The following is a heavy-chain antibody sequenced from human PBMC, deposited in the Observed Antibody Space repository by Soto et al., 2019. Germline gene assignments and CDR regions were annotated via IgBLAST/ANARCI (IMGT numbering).Heavy chain of an antibody. V-gene: IGHV2-5*02. J-gene: IGHJ6*02. CDR1: GFSLSTSGVG. CDR2: IYWDADK. CDR3: AYVYGSGIRWRYDYYDGMDV. Sequence: QITLKESGPTLVKPTQTLTLTCTFSGFSLSTSGVGVGWIRQPPGKALEWLALIYWDADKRYSPALKSRPTITKDTSKNLVVLTMTSMDPGDTATYYCAYVYGSGIRWRYDYYDGMDVWGQGTTVTVSS. D-gene: IGHD3-10*01.